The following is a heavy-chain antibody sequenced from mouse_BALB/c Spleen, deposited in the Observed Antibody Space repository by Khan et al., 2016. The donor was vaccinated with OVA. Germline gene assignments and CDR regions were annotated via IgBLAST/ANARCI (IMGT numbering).Heavy chain of an antibody. CDR3: ARIYGSDFDY. V-gene: IGHV1-20*02. CDR1: GYSFTGYF. D-gene: IGHD1-1*01. Sequence: VQLKESGPELVKPGASVKISCKASGYSFTGYFMHWVMQSHGKSLEWIGRINPHFGETFYNQKFVGKATLTVDESSSTAHMELRSLASEDSAVDCCARIYGSDFDYWGQGTTLTVSS. CDR2: INPHFGET. J-gene: IGHJ2*01.